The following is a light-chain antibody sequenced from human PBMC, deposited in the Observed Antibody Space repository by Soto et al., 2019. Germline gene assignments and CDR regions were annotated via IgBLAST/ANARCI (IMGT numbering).Light chain of an antibody. V-gene: IGKV3-15*01. J-gene: IGKJ1*01. CDR3: QQYNNWPRT. Sequence: SQSPGTLSLYTEERATLSCRASQSVSSNLAWYQQKPGQAPRLLIYGASTRATGIPARFSGSGSGTEFTLTINSLQSEDFAVYYCQQYNNWPRTFGQGTKVAIK. CDR1: QSVSSN. CDR2: GAS.